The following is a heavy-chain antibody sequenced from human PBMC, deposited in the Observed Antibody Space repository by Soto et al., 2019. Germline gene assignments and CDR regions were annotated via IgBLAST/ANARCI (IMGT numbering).Heavy chain of an antibody. D-gene: IGHD2-15*01. V-gene: IGHV3-49*03. CDR3: TRDIVVVVAATPVLLNYYYYGMDV. Sequence: PGGSLRLSCTASGFTFGDYAMSWFRQAPGKGLEWVGFIRSKAYGGTTEYAASVKGRFTISRDDSKSIAYLQMNSLKTEDTAVYYCTRDIVVVVAATPVLLNYYYYGMDVWGQGTTVTVSS. J-gene: IGHJ6*02. CDR2: IRSKAYGGTT. CDR1: GFTFGDYA.